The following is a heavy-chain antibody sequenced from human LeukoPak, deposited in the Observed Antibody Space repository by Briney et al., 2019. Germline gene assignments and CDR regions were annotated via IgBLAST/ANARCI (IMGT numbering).Heavy chain of an antibody. CDR1: GGSISSYY. J-gene: IGHJ4*02. D-gene: IGHD6-13*01. V-gene: IGHV4-59*08. Sequence: PSETLSLTCTVSGGSISSYYRSWIRQPPGKGLEWIGYIYYSGSTNYNPSLKSRVTTSVDTSKNQFSLKLSSVTAADTAVYYCARHARSSSSIDYWGQGTLVTVSS. CDR3: ARHARSSSSIDY. CDR2: IYYSGST.